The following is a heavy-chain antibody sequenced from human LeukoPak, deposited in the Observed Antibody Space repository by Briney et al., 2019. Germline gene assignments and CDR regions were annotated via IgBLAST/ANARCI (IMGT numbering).Heavy chain of an antibody. CDR3: ARGYVLDY. J-gene: IGHJ4*02. CDR2: INHSGST. CDR1: GGSFSGYY. V-gene: IGHV4-34*01. Sequence: SETLSLSCAVYGGSFSGYYWSWIRQPPGKGLEWIGEINHSGSTNYNPSLKSRVTISVDTSKNQFSLKLSSVTAADTAVYYCARGYVLDYWGQGTLVTVSS. D-gene: IGHD3-16*01.